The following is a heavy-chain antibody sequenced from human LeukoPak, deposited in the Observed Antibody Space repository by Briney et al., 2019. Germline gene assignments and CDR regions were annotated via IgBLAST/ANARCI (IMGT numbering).Heavy chain of an antibody. J-gene: IGHJ4*02. CDR3: ARPGLERWLQSGRYYFDY. CDR2: IYPGGSDT. V-gene: IGHV5-51*01. Sequence: GESLKISCKGSGYSFTSYWIGWVRQMPGKGLEWMGIIYPGGSDTRYSPSFQGQVTISADKSISTAYLQWSSLKASDTAMYYCARPGLERWLQSGRYYFDYWGQGTLVTVSS. D-gene: IGHD5-24*01. CDR1: GYSFTSYW.